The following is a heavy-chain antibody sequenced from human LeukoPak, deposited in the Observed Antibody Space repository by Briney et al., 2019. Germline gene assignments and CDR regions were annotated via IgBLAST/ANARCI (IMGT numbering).Heavy chain of an antibody. J-gene: IGHJ4*02. CDR1: GGTFNSYA. V-gene: IGHV1-69*13. CDR2: ITPIFGTA. D-gene: IGHD3-10*01. CDR3: ATHYYGSGSYYPYFDY. Sequence: SVKVSCKASGGTFNSYAISWVRQAPGQGLEWMGGITPIFGTANYAQKFQGRVTITADESTSTAYMELSSLRSEDTAVYYCATHYYGSGSYYPYFDYWGQGTLVTVSS.